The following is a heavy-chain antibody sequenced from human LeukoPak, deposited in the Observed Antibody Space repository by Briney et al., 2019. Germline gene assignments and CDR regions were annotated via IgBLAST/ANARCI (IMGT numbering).Heavy chain of an antibody. CDR1: GYTFTGYY. CDR3: ARGNLGQWPPLDAFDI. D-gene: IGHD6-19*01. Sequence: GASVKVSCKASGYTFTGYYMHWVRQAPGQGLEWMGWINPNSGGTNYAQKFQGRVTMTRDTSISTAYMELSRLRSDDTAVYYCARGNLGQWPPLDAFDIWGQGTMVTVSS. J-gene: IGHJ3*02. V-gene: IGHV1-2*02. CDR2: INPNSGGT.